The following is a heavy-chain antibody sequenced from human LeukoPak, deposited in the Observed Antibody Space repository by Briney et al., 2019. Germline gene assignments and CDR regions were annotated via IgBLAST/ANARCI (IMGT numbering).Heavy chain of an antibody. CDR2: ISGSSSTI. CDR1: GFTFSSYA. D-gene: IGHD3-22*01. CDR3: ARDRGSGYLREAFDI. Sequence: PGGSLRLSCAASGFTFSSYAMSWVRQAPGKGLEWISYISGSSSTIFYADSVRGRFTISRDNAKKSLYLQMNSLRAEDTAVYYCARDRGSGYLREAFDIWGQGTMVTVSS. V-gene: IGHV3-48*04. J-gene: IGHJ3*02.